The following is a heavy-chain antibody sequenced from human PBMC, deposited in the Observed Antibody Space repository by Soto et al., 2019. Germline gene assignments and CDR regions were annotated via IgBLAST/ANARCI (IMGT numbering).Heavy chain of an antibody. CDR2: VKSKFDGGTI. Sequence: EVQLVEPGGGLVESGGSLRLSCAASGFTFNGAWMNWVRQGPGKGLEWVGRVKSKFDGGTIDYAAPVKGRFTISRDDSRNTVYLQMNSLSTEDTAMYYCSADLPDWGAYAFDYWGQGALVTVSS. CDR3: SADLPDWGAYAFDY. J-gene: IGHJ4*02. CDR1: GFTFNGAW. D-gene: IGHD3-16*01. V-gene: IGHV3-15*07.